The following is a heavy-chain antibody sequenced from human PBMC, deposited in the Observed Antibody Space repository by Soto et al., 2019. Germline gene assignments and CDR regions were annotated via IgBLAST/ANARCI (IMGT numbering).Heavy chain of an antibody. CDR2: IIPIFGTA. CDR1: GGTFSSYA. Sequence: ASVKVSCKASGGTFSSYAISWVRQAPGQGLEWMGGIIPIFGTANYAQKFQGRVTITADESTSTAYMELSSLRSEDAAVYYCAREESSSWWRNWFDPWGQGTLVTVSS. CDR3: AREESSSWWRNWFDP. V-gene: IGHV1-69*13. J-gene: IGHJ5*02. D-gene: IGHD6-13*01.